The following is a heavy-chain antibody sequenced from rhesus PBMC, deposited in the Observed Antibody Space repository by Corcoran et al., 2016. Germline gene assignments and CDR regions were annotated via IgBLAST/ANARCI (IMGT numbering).Heavy chain of an antibody. V-gene: IGHV4S19*01. CDR2: ISGSSGST. CDR3: ARVVYSSGWYFDY. D-gene: IGHD6-31*01. CDR1: GGSISSSNW. Sequence: QVQLQESGPGLVKPSETLSLTCAVSGGSISSSNWWSWIRQPPGKGLEWIGYISGSSGSTYYNPSLKSRVTISKDTSKNQFSLKLSSVTAADTAVYYCARVVYSSGWYFDYWGQGVLVTVSS. J-gene: IGHJ4*01.